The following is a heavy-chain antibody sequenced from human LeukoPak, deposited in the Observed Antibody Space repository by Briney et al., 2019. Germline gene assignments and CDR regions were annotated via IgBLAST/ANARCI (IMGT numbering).Heavy chain of an antibody. V-gene: IGHV4-59*12. Sequence: SETLSLTCTVSGGSISSYYWSWIRQPPGKGLEWIGYIYYSGSTNYKSSLKSRVTISVDTSKNQFSLKLTSVTAADTAVYYCARALYGSGSYYLSWGQGILVTVSS. CDR2: IYYSGST. CDR3: ARALYGSGSYYLS. J-gene: IGHJ5*02. D-gene: IGHD3-10*01. CDR1: GGSISSYY.